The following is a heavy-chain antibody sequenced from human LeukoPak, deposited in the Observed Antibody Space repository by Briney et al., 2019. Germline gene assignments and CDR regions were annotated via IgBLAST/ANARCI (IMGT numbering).Heavy chain of an antibody. J-gene: IGHJ6*02. CDR3: ARDAGYCSSTSCQYYYGMDV. V-gene: IGHV3-23*01. D-gene: IGHD2-2*01. Sequence: PGGSLRLSCAASGFTFSSYAMSWVRQAPGKGLEWVSAISGSGGSTYYADSVKGRFTISRDNSENTLYLQMNSLRAEDTAVYYCARDAGYCSSTSCQYYYGMDVWGQGTTVTVSS. CDR1: GFTFSSYA. CDR2: ISGSGGST.